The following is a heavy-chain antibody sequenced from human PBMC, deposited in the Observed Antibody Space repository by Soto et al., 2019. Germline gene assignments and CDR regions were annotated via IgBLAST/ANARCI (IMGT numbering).Heavy chain of an antibody. CDR2: IYGDGTT. V-gene: IGHV3-66*01. D-gene: IGHD3-3*01. J-gene: IGHJ4*02. Sequence: GGSLRLSCVASGFNVSSNYMSWVRQAPGKGLEWVSVIYGDGTTYYADSVRGRFTFSGDNSKNTLYLQMNSLRVEDTAVYYCARDSTQSHDFWSGYHFDYWGQGVLVTVSS. CDR1: GFNVSSNY. CDR3: ARDSTQSHDFWSGYHFDY.